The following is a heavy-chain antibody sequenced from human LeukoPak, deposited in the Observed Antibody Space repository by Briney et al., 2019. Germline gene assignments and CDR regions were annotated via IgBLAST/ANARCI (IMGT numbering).Heavy chain of an antibody. CDR3: ARHRNSQTMEAGDY. J-gene: IGHJ4*02. CDR1: GYTVASYY. CDR2: INPNTGGP. V-gene: IGHV1-2*02. Sequence: ASVKVPCKTSGYTVASYYIHWVRQAPGQGLEWMGWINPNTGGPYYAQKFQGRVTMTWDTSTTTAYMELTSVTSDDTAIYYCARHRNSQTMEAGDYWGQGTRVTVSS. D-gene: IGHD4/OR15-4a*01.